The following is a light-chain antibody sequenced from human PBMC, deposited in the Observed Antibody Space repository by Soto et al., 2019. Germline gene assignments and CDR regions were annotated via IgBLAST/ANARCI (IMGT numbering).Light chain of an antibody. CDR1: QSISSW. J-gene: IGKJ1*01. CDR3: QQYPDPWT. Sequence: DIQMTQSPSTLSASVGDRVTITCRASQSISSWLAWYQQKPGKAPKLLIYDASSLESGVPSRFSGSGSGTEFTRTLSSLQPDDFATYYCQQYPDPWTFGQGTKVEIK. CDR2: DAS. V-gene: IGKV1-5*01.